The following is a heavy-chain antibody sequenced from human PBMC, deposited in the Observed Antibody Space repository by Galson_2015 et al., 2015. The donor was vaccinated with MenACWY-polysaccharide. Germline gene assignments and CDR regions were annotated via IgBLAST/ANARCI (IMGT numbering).Heavy chain of an antibody. V-gene: IGHV3-48*04. Sequence: SLRLSCAASGFTFSSYSMNWVRQAPGKGLEWVSYISSSGSTIYYADSVKGRFTISRDNAKNSLYLQMNSLRAEDTAVYYCARFGVVTEYYYYYYMDVWGKGTTVTVSS. CDR2: ISSSGSTI. D-gene: IGHD3-3*01. J-gene: IGHJ6*03. CDR1: GFTFSSYS. CDR3: ARFGVVTEYYYYYYMDV.